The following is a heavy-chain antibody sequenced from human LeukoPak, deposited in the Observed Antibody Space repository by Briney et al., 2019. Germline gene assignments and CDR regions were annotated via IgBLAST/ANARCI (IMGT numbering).Heavy chain of an antibody. CDR3: ARREATKDFYYFDY. V-gene: IGHV4-59*08. J-gene: IGHJ4*02. CDR1: GGSISSYY. CDR2: IYYSGST. Sequence: PSETLSLTCTVSGGSISSYYWSWIRQPPGKGLEWIGYIYYSGSTNYNPSLKSRVTISVDTSKNQFSLKLSSVTAADTAVYYCARREATKDFYYFDYWGQGTLATVSS. D-gene: IGHD5-12*01.